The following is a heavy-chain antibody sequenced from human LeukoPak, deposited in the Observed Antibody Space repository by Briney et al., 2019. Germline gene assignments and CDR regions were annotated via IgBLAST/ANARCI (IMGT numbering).Heavy chain of an antibody. CDR3: ARDTSGADY. CDR1: GFTFSTYW. V-gene: IGHV3-7*03. Sequence: GGSLRLSCAASGFTFSTYWMSWVRQAPGKGLEWVANIQQDGNEKYYVDSVKGRFSISRDNAKNSLYLQMNSLRVEDTAVYYCARDTSGADYWGQGTLVTVSS. J-gene: IGHJ4*02. D-gene: IGHD1-1*01. CDR2: IQQDGNEK.